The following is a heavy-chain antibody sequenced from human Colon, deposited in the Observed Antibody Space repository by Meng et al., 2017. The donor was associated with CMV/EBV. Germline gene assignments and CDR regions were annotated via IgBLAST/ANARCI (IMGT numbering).Heavy chain of an antibody. Sequence: GESLKISCATSGFTFSHYAMHWVRRAPFKGLEWVAFIRYDATMTFYADSVKGRFTVSRDNAKNMVFLEMNSLRAEDTAEYYCAKEKGGSTSCYLGPTDYYYGLDVWGQGTTVTVSS. CDR3: AKEKGGSTSCYLGPTDYYYGLDV. CDR1: GFTFSHYA. CDR2: IRYDATMT. J-gene: IGHJ6*02. D-gene: IGHD2-2*01. V-gene: IGHV3-30*02.